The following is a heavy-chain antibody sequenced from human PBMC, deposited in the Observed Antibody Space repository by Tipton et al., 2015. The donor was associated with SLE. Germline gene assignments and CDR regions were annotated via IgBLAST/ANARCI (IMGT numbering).Heavy chain of an antibody. CDR1: GFTFSSYG. V-gene: IGHV3-48*03. CDR3: ARGIGITGTTDYMDV. Sequence: SLRLSCAASGFTFSSYGMHWVRQAPGKGLEWVSYISSSGSTIYYADSVKGRFTISRDNAKNSLYLQMNSLRAEDTAVYYCARGIGITGTTDYMDVWGKGTTVTVSS. CDR2: ISSSGSTI. J-gene: IGHJ6*03. D-gene: IGHD1-7*01.